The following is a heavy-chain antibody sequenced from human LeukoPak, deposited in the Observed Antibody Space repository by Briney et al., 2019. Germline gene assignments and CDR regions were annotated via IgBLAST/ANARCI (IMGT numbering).Heavy chain of an antibody. V-gene: IGHV3-53*01. CDR2: IYSGGST. CDR1: GFTVSSNY. D-gene: IGHD3-22*01. Sequence: GGSLRLSCAASGFTVSSNYMSWVRQAPGKGLEWVSVIYSGGSTYYADTVKGRFTISRDNSKNTLYLQMNSLRAEDTAVYYCARLPYYYDSSCYYPKGFEYWGQGTLVTVSS. J-gene: IGHJ4*02. CDR3: ARLPYYYDSSCYYPKGFEY.